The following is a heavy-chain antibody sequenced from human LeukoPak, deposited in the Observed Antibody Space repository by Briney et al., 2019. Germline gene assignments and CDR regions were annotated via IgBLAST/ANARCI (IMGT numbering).Heavy chain of an antibody. CDR2: IYYSGYT. V-gene: IGHV4-59*08. CDR1: GGSISSYY. CDR3: ARPIRGRDNNWFDP. D-gene: IGHD5-24*01. J-gene: IGHJ5*02. Sequence: PSETLSLTCTVSGGSISSYYWSWIRQPPGKGLEWIGYIYYSGYTNYNPSLKSRVTISVDTSKNQFSLKLSSVTAADTAVYYCARPIRGRDNNWFDPWGQGTLVTVSS.